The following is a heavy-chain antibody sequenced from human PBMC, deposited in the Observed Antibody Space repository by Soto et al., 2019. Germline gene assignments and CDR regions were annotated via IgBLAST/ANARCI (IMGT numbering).Heavy chain of an antibody. J-gene: IGHJ4*02. CDR1: GFTFSSYA. Sequence: GGSLRLSCAASGFTFSSYALNWVRQVPGKGLEWVSTISGSADRTYYADSVKGRFTISRDNSENTLFLLMTSLRDEDTAVYYCAKGSDNLHVSTFDIVVAVAAPPLDYWGQGTLVTVSS. V-gene: IGHV3-23*01. CDR3: AKGSDNLHVSTFDIVVAVAAPPLDY. CDR2: ISGSADRT. D-gene: IGHD2-15*01.